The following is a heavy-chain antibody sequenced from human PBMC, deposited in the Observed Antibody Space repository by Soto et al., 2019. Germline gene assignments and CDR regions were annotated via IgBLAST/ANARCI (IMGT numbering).Heavy chain of an antibody. CDR1: GFSFSLYA. CDR2: ISYDGSSQ. D-gene: IGHD6-13*01. CDR3: ARELTAAGTAIYYHGLDV. Sequence: QLQLVESGGGVVQPGRSLRLSCAASGFSFSLYAIHWVRQAPGKGLEWVAFISYDGSSQYYADSVKGRFTISRDNSKNTVYLQMNSLRAEDTSVYYCARELTAAGTAIYYHGLDVWGQGTTVTVSS. J-gene: IGHJ6*02. V-gene: IGHV3-30-3*01.